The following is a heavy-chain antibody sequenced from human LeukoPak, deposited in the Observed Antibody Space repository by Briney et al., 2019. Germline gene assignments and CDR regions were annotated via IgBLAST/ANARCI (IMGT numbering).Heavy chain of an antibody. D-gene: IGHD1-7*01. V-gene: IGHV3-21*01. CDR2: ISSSSSYI. J-gene: IGHJ4*02. CDR1: GLTFSSYS. Sequence: PGGSLRLSCAASGLTFSSYSMNWVRQAPGKGLEWVSSISSSSSYIYYADSVKGRFTISRDNAKNSLYLQMNSLRAEDTAVYYCARASNWNYVYFDYWGQGTLVTVSS. CDR3: ARASNWNYVYFDY.